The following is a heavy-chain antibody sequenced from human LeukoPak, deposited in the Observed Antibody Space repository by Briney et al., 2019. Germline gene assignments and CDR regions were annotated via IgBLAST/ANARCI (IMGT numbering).Heavy chain of an antibody. CDR2: INHSGST. J-gene: IGHJ2*01. CDR1: GGSFSGYY. Sequence: SETLSLTCAVYGGSFSGYYWSWIRQPPGKGLEWIGEINHSGSTNYNPSLKSRVTISVDTSKNQFSLKLSSVTAADTAVYYCARGLWELLPPDWYFELWGRGTLVTVSS. V-gene: IGHV4-34*01. D-gene: IGHD1-26*01. CDR3: ARGLWELLPPDWYFEL.